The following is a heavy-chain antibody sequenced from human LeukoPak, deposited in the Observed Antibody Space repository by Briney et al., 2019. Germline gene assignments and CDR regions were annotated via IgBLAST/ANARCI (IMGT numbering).Heavy chain of an antibody. Sequence: SETLSLTCSVSGGSMSDSITWGWVRQPPGKGLEWLANIHDDGRTTPNPSLRSRLTISQDRSKNQFSLKVSSVTAADTAFYCCAKVLTAAGLDLWGQGILVTVSS. D-gene: IGHD6-25*01. J-gene: IGHJ5*02. V-gene: IGHV4/OR15-8*01. CDR3: AKVLTAAGLDL. CDR1: GGSMSDSIT. CDR2: IHDDGRT.